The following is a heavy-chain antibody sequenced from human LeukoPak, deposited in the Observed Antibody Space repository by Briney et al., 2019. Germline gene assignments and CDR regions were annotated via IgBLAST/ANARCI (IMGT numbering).Heavy chain of an antibody. V-gene: IGHV4-4*07. CDR2: IYTSGST. Sequence: SETLSLTCTVSGGSISSYYWSWIRQPAGKGLEWIGRIYTSGSTNYNPSLKSRVTMSVDTSKNQFSLKLSSVTAADTAVYYCARAPYYYDSSGYRIHYYFDYWGQGTLVTVSS. CDR1: GGSISSYY. CDR3: ARAPYYYDSSGYRIHYYFDY. J-gene: IGHJ4*02. D-gene: IGHD3-22*01.